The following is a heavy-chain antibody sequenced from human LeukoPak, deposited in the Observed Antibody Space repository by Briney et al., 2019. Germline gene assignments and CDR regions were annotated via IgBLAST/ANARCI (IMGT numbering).Heavy chain of an antibody. CDR1: GLTFSDYY. D-gene: IGHD5-18*01. Sequence: GGSLRLSCAASGLTFSDYYMSWIRQAPGKGLEWVSYISSSGSTIYYADSVKGRFTISRDNAKNSLYLQMNSLRAEDTAVYYCARDIRYSYGYAADHWGQGTLVTVSS. J-gene: IGHJ4*02. V-gene: IGHV3-11*01. CDR3: ARDIRYSYGYAADH. CDR2: ISSSGSTI.